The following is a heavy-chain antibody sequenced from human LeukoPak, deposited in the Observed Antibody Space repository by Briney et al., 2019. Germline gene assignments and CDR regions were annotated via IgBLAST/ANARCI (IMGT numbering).Heavy chain of an antibody. D-gene: IGHD6-13*01. CDR2: IYTGGST. CDR1: GFTLDSKY. CDR3: ARGFGKAAANVFGGYTMDV. J-gene: IGHJ6*02. Sequence: GGSLRLSCAASGFTLDSKYMSWVRQAPGKGLEWVSLIYTGGSTCYADSVRGRFTIPRDNSKNTLYLQMNSLRPEETAVYYCARGFGKAAANVFGGYTMDVWGQGTTVTVSS. V-gene: IGHV3-66*02.